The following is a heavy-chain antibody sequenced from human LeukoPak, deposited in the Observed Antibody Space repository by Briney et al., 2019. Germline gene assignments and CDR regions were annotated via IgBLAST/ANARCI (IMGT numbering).Heavy chain of an antibody. D-gene: IGHD5-24*01. CDR3: ARGSGRDGYKLDY. CDR1: GYTFTSYG. CDR2: ISSNSDNT. V-gene: IGHV1-18*01. Sequence: ASVKVSCKASGYTFTSYGISWVRQAPGQGLEWMGWISSNSDNTNYAQKLQGRVTMTRDTSTSTVYMELSSLRSEDTAVYYCARGSGRDGYKLDYWGQGTLVTVSS. J-gene: IGHJ4*02.